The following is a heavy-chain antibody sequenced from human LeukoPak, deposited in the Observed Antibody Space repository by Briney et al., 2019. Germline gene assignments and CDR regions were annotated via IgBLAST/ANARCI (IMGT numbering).Heavy chain of an antibody. Sequence: GASVKVSCKASGYTFTSYDINWVRQATGQGLEWMGWMNPNSGNTGYAQKFQGRVTMTEDTSTDTAYMELSSLRSEDTAVYYCATDALYGMDVWGQGTTVTVSS. CDR1: GYTFTSYD. CDR2: MNPNSGNT. V-gene: IGHV1-8*01. J-gene: IGHJ6*02. CDR3: ATDALYGMDV.